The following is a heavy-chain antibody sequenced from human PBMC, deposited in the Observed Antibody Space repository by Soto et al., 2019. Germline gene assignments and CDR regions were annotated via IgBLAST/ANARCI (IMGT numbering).Heavy chain of an antibody. CDR3: AKDYLPLGYCTSTSSYSDGMDV. CDR1: GFTFSSYA. J-gene: IGHJ6*02. Sequence: QVQLVESGGGVVQPGRSLRLSCAASGFTFSSYAMEWVRQAPGKGLEWVTFISYDGSNKYYADSVKGRFTISRDNSKNTLYLQTNSLRAEDTAVYYCAKDYLPLGYCTSTSSYSDGMDVWGQGTTVTVSS. CDR2: ISYDGSNK. V-gene: IGHV3-30*18. D-gene: IGHD2-2*01.